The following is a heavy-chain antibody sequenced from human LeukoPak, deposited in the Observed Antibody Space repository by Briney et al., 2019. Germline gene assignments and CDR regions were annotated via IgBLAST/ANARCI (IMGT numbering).Heavy chain of an antibody. D-gene: IGHD3-10*02. CDR3: ARHSDYYVIYNWFDP. CDR1: GGSFSGYY. CDR2: INHSGST. V-gene: IGHV4-34*01. Sequence: SETLSLTCAVYGGSFSGYYRSWIRQPPGKGLEWIGEINHSGSTNYNPSLKSRVTISVDTSKNQFSLKLSSVTAADTAVYYCARHSDYYVIYNWFDPWGQGTLVTVSS. J-gene: IGHJ5*02.